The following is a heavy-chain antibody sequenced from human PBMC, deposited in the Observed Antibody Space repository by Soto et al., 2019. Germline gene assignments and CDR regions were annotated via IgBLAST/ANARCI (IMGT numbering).Heavy chain of an antibody. CDR1: GGTFSSYA. CDR3: ARKLGTTVVTVFDTYYYYGMDV. J-gene: IGHJ6*02. CDR2: IIPIFGTA. D-gene: IGHD4-17*01. Sequence: QVQLVQSGAEVKKPGSSVKVSCKASGGTFSSYAISWVRQAPGQGLEWMGGIIPIFGTANYAQKFQGRVTITADKSTSTAYMELSSLRSEDTAVYYCARKLGTTVVTVFDTYYYYGMDVWGQGTTVTVSS. V-gene: IGHV1-69*06.